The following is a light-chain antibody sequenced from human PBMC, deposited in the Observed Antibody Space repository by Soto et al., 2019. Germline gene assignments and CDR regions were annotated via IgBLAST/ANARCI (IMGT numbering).Light chain of an antibody. CDR1: QSISGW. J-gene: IGKJ4*01. CDR3: QQTNTFPLT. Sequence: DIQMTQSPSTLSASVGDRVTITCRASQSISGWLAWYQQKPGKAPNLLIYKASTLESGVPSRFSGSGSETDFTLTISSLQPEDSATYYCQQTNTFPLTFGGGTKVDIK. V-gene: IGKV1-5*03. CDR2: KAS.